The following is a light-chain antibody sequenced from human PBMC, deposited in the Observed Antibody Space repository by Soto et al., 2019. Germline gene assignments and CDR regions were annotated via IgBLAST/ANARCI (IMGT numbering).Light chain of an antibody. CDR2: MND. CDR1: TSNILRNY. V-gene: IGLV1-47*01. J-gene: IGLJ1*01. CDR3: ASWDDSLSGYV. Sequence: QSVLTQPPSASGNPGQRLTISCSGSTSNILRNYVYWYRQFPGTAPRLLISMNDQRSSGVPDRFSGSKSGTSASLAISGLRSEDEADYYCASWDDSLSGYVFGTGTKLTVL.